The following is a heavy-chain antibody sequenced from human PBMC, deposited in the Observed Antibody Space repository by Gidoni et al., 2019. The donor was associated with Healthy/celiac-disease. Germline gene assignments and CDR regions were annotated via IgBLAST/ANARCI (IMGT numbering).Heavy chain of an antibody. J-gene: IGHJ3*02. D-gene: IGHD2-8*01. CDR3: ARDVLMVYADAFDI. Sequence: QVQLQESGPGLVKPSETLSLTCTVHRGSISSYYCSWIRQPPGKGLEWIGYIYYSGSTNYNPSLKSRVTISVDTSKNQFSLKLSSVTAADTAVYYCARDVLMVYADAFDIWGQGTMVTVSS. CDR2: IYYSGST. CDR1: RGSISSYY. V-gene: IGHV4-59*01.